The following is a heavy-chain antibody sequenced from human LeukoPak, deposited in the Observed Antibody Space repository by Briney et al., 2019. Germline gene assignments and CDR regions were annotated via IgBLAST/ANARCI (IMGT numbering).Heavy chain of an antibody. CDR1: GGSISSYY. CDR3: ARRRGLLMGDSFDY. CDR2: IYYSGST. D-gene: IGHD2-21*02. Sequence: SEALSLTCTVSGGSISSYYWSWIRQPPGKGLEWIGYIYYSGSTNYNPSLKSRVTISVDTSKNQSSLKLSSVTAADTAVYYCARRRGLLMGDSFDYWGQGTLVTVSS. J-gene: IGHJ4*02. V-gene: IGHV4-59*01.